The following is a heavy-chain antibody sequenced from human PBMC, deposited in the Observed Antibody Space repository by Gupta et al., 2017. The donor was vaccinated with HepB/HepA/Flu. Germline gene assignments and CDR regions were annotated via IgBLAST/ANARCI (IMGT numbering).Heavy chain of an antibody. V-gene: IGHV1-2*02. J-gene: IGHJ4*02. CDR3: ARSGSRGADY. CDR2: IKPNSGDT. Sequence: VQLVQSGSEVKKPGASVKVSCKASGYTFTDYYIHWVRQAPGHELEWVGWIKPNSGDTEYAQKFQDKVTMTRDTSSTTVYMELSRLTSDDTAVYFCARSGSRGADYWGQGTLVSVSS. D-gene: IGHD1-26*01. CDR1: GYTFTDYY.